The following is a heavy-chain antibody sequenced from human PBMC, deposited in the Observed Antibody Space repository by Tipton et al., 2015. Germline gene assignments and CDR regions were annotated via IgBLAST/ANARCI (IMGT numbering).Heavy chain of an antibody. Sequence: SLRLSCAASGFTFSDYYMNWIRQAPGKGLEWVSCISSSSSYIYYADSVKGRFTISRDNAKNSLYLQMNSLRAEDTAVYYCARGVGNSWFDPWGQGTLVTVSS. CDR3: ARGVGNSWFDP. CDR2: ISSSSSYI. D-gene: IGHD7-27*01. V-gene: IGHV3-11*06. J-gene: IGHJ5*02. CDR1: GFTFSDYY.